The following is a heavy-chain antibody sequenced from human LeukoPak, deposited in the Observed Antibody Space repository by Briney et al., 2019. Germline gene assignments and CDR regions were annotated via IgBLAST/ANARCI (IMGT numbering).Heavy chain of an antibody. J-gene: IGHJ4*02. CDR3: TRPYSSGNY. Sequence: GGSLKLSCAASGFTFSGSAMHWVRQASGKGLEWVGRIRSKANSYATAYAASVKGRFTISRGDSKNTAYLQMNSLKTEDTAVYYCTRPYSSGNYWGQGTLVTVSS. CDR1: GFTFSGSA. CDR2: IRSKANSYAT. D-gene: IGHD6-19*01. V-gene: IGHV3-73*01.